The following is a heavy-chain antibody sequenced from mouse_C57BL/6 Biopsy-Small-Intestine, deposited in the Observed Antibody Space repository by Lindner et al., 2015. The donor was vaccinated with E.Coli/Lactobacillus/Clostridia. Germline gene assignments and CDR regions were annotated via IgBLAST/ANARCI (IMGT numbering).Heavy chain of an antibody. CDR2: ISADNGNT. J-gene: IGHJ4*01. CDR3: ARIKPTNSWGPPLIDY. D-gene: IGHD2-12*01. CDR1: GYTFTNFE. Sequence: SVKVSCKASGYTFTNFEISWVRQAPGQGLECLGWISADNGNTNYVQNLQGRVTMTTDTSTNTAYMELRSLRSDDTAVYYCARIKPTNSWGPPLIDYWGQGTLVTVSS. V-gene: IGHV1-79*01.